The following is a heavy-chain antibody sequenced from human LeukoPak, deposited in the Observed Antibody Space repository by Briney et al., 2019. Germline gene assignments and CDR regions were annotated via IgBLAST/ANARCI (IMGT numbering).Heavy chain of an antibody. J-gene: IGHJ4*02. V-gene: IGHV1-24*01. CDR1: GYTLTELS. Sequence: ASVKVSCKVSGYTLTELSMHWVRQAPGKGLEWMGGFDPEDGETIYAQKFQGRVTMTEDTSTDTAYMELSSLRSEDTAVYYCATWCYYDSSGYHPFDYWGQGTLVTVSS. CDR3: ATWCYYDSSGYHPFDY. D-gene: IGHD3-22*01. CDR2: FDPEDGET.